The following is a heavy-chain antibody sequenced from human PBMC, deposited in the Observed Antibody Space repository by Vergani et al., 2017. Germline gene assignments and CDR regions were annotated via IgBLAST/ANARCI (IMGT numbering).Heavy chain of an antibody. CDR3: ARHVHSFEYSYVY. CDR1: GYSFTSYW. Sequence: EVQLVQSGAEVKKPGESLRISCKGSGYSFTSYWISWVRQVPGKGLEWMGRIDPSDSYTNYSPSFQGHGTISADKSISTAYLQWSSLKASDTAMYYCARHVHSFEYSYVYWGQGTLVTVSS. J-gene: IGHJ4*02. D-gene: IGHD5-18*01. V-gene: IGHV5-10-1*03. CDR2: IDPSDSYT.